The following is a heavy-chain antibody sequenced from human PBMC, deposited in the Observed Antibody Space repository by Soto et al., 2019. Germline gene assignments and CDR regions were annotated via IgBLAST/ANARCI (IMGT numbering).Heavy chain of an antibody. Sequence: GGSLRLSCAASGFTFSSYAMSWVRQAPGKGLEWVSAISGSGGSTYYADSVKGRFTISRDNSKNTLYLQMNSLRAEDTAVYYCAKDLSAPMVRGVITYYYGMDVWGQGTTVTVSS. CDR1: GFTFSSYA. J-gene: IGHJ6*02. D-gene: IGHD3-10*01. CDR2: ISGSGGST. V-gene: IGHV3-23*01. CDR3: AKDLSAPMVRGVITYYYGMDV.